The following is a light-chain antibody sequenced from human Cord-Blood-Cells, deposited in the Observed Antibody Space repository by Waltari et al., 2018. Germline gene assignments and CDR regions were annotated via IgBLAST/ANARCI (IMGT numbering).Light chain of an antibody. Sequence: DIQMTQSPSTLSVSAGERVTLTCRASQSISSWLAWYQQKPGKAPKLLIYDASSLESGVPSRCSGSGSGTEFTLTISSMQPDDFATYYCQQYNSYSLYTFGQGTKLEIK. J-gene: IGKJ2*01. CDR3: QQYNSYSLYT. CDR1: QSISSW. CDR2: DAS. V-gene: IGKV1-5*01.